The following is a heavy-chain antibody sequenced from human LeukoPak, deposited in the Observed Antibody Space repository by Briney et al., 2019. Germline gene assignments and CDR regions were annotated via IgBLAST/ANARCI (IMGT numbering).Heavy chain of an antibody. CDR3: ARGVRIAVAGNIDY. CDR2: ISYDGSNK. J-gene: IGHJ4*02. D-gene: IGHD6-19*01. Sequence: GGSLRLSCAASGFTFRSYSMHWVRQAPGKGLEWEAAISYDGSNKNYADSVKGRFTISRDNSKNTLYLQMNSLRAEDTAVYYCARGVRIAVAGNIDYWGQGTLVTVSS. CDR1: GFTFRSYS. V-gene: IGHV3-30*04.